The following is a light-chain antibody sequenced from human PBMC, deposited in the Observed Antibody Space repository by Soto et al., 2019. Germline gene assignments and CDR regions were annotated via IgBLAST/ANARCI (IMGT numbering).Light chain of an antibody. CDR2: ENN. CDR1: SSNIENNY. V-gene: IGLV1-51*02. Sequence: QAVVTQPPSVSAAPGQKVTISCSGSSSNIENNYVSWYQQLPGSAPKLLIYENNKRPSGIPDRFSGSKSGTSATLGITGLQTGDEADYYCGTWDSSLSAGVFGGGTKLTVL. J-gene: IGLJ3*02. CDR3: GTWDSSLSAGV.